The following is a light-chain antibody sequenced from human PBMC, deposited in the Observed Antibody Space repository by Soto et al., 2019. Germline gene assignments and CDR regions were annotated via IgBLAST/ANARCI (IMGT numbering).Light chain of an antibody. CDR1: QSITSY. J-gene: IGKJ1*01. CDR2: SAF. V-gene: IGKV1-39*01. CDR3: QQSYSTPVT. Sequence: DIQMTHSPSSLSASVGGRVTITCRASQSITSYLNWYQQKPGKAPNLLIYSAFSLESGVPSRFSGSGSGTDYTLTISSLQPEDFATYYCQQSYSTPVTFGQGTKV.